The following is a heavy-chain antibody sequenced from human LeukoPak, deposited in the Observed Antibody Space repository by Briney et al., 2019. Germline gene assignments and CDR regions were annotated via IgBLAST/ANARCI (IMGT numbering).Heavy chain of an antibody. V-gene: IGHV4-4*08. J-gene: IGHJ4*02. Sequence: SETLSLTCTVSGGSISTYYWNWIPQAPGKGLEWLGYIYNIGRTNHNPSLRNRVTMSLDTSTNQFSLKVSSLTAADTAVYYCARSADIQYFDYWGQGTLVTVSS. D-gene: IGHD2-2*01. CDR2: IYNIGRT. CDR3: ARSADIQYFDY. CDR1: GGSISTYY.